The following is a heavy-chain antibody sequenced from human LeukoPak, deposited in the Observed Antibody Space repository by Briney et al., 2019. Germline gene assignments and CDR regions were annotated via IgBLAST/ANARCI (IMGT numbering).Heavy chain of an antibody. J-gene: IGHJ1*01. D-gene: IGHD6-19*01. CDR1: GFTFSSYG. CDR2: ISYDGSNK. CDR3: AKDLSPGIAVAGTQYFQH. V-gene: IGHV3-30*18. Sequence: GGSLRLSCAASGFTFSSYGMHWVRQAPGKGLEWVAVISYDGSNKYYADSVKGRFTISRDNSKNTLYLQMNSLRAEDTAVYYCAKDLSPGIAVAGTQYFQHWGQGTLVTVSS.